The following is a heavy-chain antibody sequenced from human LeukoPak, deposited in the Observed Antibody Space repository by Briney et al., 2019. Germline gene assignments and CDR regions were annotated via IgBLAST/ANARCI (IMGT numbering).Heavy chain of an antibody. J-gene: IGHJ4*02. CDR2: IYHTGST. CDR3: ARMPRDCSSSSCPLRY. CDR1: GGSISRYY. V-gene: IGHV4-4*09. Sequence: SETLCLSCTVSGGSISRYYWNWIRQSPGKGLEWIGYIYHTGSTSYNPSLKSRVIISVDTSKNQFSLNLTSVTAADTAVYYCARMPRDCSSSSCPLRYWGQGTLVTVSA. D-gene: IGHD2-21*01.